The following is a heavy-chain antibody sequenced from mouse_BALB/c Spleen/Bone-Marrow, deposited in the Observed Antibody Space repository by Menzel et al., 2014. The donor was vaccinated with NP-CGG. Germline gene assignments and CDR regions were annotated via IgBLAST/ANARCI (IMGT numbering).Heavy chain of an antibody. CDR3: AREEWRRGWKYFNL. V-gene: IGHV5-6-5*01. CDR2: IYYGGTI. D-gene: IGHD1-3*01. CDR1: GSDLSSYA. J-gene: IGHJ2*01. Sequence: EESGGRLVTPGTPLTLTCTASGSDLSSYAMAWVRQAPGKGLEYIGYIYYGGTIFYASWAKGRFTISKASTTVDLKITSPTTEDTATYFCAREEWRRGWKYFNLWGQGTLVTVSS.